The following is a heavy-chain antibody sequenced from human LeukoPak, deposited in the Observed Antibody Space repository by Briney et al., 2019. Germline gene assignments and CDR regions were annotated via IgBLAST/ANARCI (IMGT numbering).Heavy chain of an antibody. J-gene: IGHJ4*02. Sequence: PGGSLRLSCAASGFTFSSYGMHWVRQAPGKGLEWVAVIWYDGSNKYYADSVKGRFTISRDNAKNSLYLQMNSLRDEDTAVYYCAREPTLYYYDSSGYYPYWGQGTLVTVSS. D-gene: IGHD3-22*01. CDR2: IWYDGSNK. CDR1: GFTFSSYG. CDR3: AREPTLYYYDSSGYYPY. V-gene: IGHV3-33*01.